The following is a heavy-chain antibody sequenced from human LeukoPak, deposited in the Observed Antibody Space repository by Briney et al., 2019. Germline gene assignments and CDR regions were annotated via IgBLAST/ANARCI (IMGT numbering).Heavy chain of an antibody. CDR2: ISSSSSYI. V-gene: IGHV3-21*01. Sequence: KAGGSLRLSCAASGFTFNSYSMNWVRQAPGKGLEWVSSISSSSSYIDYADSVKGRFTISRDNAKNSLSLQMNSLRVEDTAVYYCARGDYYDSNATPDYWGQGTLVTVSS. D-gene: IGHD3-22*01. CDR1: GFTFNSYS. CDR3: ARGDYYDSNATPDY. J-gene: IGHJ4*02.